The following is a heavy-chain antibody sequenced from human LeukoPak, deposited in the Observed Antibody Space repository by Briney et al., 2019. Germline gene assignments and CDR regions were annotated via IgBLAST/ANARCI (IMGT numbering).Heavy chain of an antibody. Sequence: ASVKVSCKAPGYTFTGYYMHWVRQAPGQGLEWMGWINPNSGGTNYAQKFQGRVTMTRDTSISTAYMELSRLRSDDTAVYYCARDSDSSSWYSFDYWGQGTLVTVSS. CDR1: GYTFTGYY. CDR2: INPNSGGT. D-gene: IGHD6-13*01. CDR3: ARDSDSSSWYSFDY. V-gene: IGHV1-2*02. J-gene: IGHJ4*02.